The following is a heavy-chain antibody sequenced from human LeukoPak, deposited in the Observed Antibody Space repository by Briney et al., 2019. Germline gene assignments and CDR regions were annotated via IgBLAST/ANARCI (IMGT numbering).Heavy chain of an antibody. CDR3: ASLFIPRGKWFDP. J-gene: IGHJ5*02. Sequence: GGSLRLSCAASGFTFSSYWMHWVRQAPGKGLVWVSRINSDGSSTSYADSVKGRFTISRDNAKNTLYLQMNSLGAEDTAVYYCASLFIPRGKWFDPWGQGTLVTVSS. D-gene: IGHD1-26*01. V-gene: IGHV3-74*01. CDR1: GFTFSSYW. CDR2: INSDGSST.